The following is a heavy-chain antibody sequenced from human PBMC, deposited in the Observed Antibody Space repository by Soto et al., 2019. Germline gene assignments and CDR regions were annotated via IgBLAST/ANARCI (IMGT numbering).Heavy chain of an antibody. D-gene: IGHD3-3*01. J-gene: IGHJ6*02. Sequence: PSETLPLPCTASAGSSSSGDYYWSWVRQPPGKGLEWIVYIYYTGSTFNKPSLKSRVSISIDTSKTQFSLKLSSATAADTAVYYCAGIHVGYEPPFYYYAMNVCGQGTKVTLS. CDR1: AGSSSSGDYY. V-gene: IGHV4-30-4*01. CDR3: AGIHVGYEPPFYYYAMNV. CDR2: IYYTGST.